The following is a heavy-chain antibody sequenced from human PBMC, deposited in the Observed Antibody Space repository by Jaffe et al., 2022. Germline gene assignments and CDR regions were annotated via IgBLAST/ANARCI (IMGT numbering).Heavy chain of an antibody. V-gene: IGHV1-8*01. D-gene: IGHD3-9*01. CDR3: ARGLLRYFDWLSRHYYFDY. CDR1: GYTFTSYD. Sequence: QVQLVQSGAEVKKPGASVKVSCKASGYTFTSYDINWVRQATGQGLEWMGWMNPNSGNTGYAQKFQGRVTMTRNTSISTAYMELSSLRSEDTAVYYCARGLLRYFDWLSRHYYFDYWGQGTLVTVSS. J-gene: IGHJ4*02. CDR2: MNPNSGNT.